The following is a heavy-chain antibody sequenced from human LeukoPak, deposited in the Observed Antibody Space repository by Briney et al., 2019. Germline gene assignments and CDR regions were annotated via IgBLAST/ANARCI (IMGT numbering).Heavy chain of an antibody. CDR1: GGSFSGYY. CDR3: ARHPLFWSARYWFDP. CDR2: INHSGST. D-gene: IGHD3-3*01. J-gene: IGHJ5*02. V-gene: IGHV4-34*01. Sequence: PSETLSLTCAVYGGSFSGYYWSWIRQPPGKGLEWIWEINHSGSTNYNPSLKSRVTISVDTSKNQFSLKLSSVTAADTAVYYCARHPLFWSARYWFDPWGQGTLVTVSS.